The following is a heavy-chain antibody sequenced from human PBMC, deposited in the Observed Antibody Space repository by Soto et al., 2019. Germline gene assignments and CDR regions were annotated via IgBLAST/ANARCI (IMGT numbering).Heavy chain of an antibody. V-gene: IGHV4-4*02. CDR2: IYHSGST. J-gene: IGHJ4*02. CDR3: ARRTVAARSFFDY. CDR1: GGSISSSNW. D-gene: IGHD6-6*01. Sequence: SETLSLTCAVSGGSISSSNWWSWVRQPPGKGLEWIGEIYHSGSTYYNPSLKSRVTISVDTSKNQFSLKLSSVTAADTAVYYCARRTVAARSFFDYWGQGTLVTVSS.